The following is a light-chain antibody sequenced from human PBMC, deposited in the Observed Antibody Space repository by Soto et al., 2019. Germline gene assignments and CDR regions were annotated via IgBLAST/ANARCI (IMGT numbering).Light chain of an antibody. J-gene: IGKJ4*01. V-gene: IGKV3-11*01. Sequence: EIVLTQSPATLSLSPGDRATLSCTASQDITYYLAWYQHKPGQAPRLLMYDASHRAAGIPARFSGSGSGTDFTLIISSLEPEDFAVYYCQQRSNWPPTVGGGTKVEIK. CDR3: QQRSNWPPT. CDR1: QDITYY. CDR2: DAS.